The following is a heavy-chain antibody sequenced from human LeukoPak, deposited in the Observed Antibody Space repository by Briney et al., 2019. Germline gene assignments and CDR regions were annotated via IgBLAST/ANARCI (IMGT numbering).Heavy chain of an antibody. CDR3: ASTSSYYYGSGSYSD. CDR2: IYTSGST. CDR1: GGSISSGSYY. Sequence: SETLSLTCTVSGGSISSGSYYWSWIRQPAGKGLEWIGRIYTSGSTNYNPSIKSRVTISVDTSKNQFSLKLSSVTAADTAVYYCASTSSYYYGSGSYSDWGQGTLVTVSS. D-gene: IGHD3-10*01. J-gene: IGHJ4*02. V-gene: IGHV4-61*02.